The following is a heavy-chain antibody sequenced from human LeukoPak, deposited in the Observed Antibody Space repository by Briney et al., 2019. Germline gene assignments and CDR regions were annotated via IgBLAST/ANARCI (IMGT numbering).Heavy chain of an antibody. CDR1: GFTFSDYY. CDR2: ISSSSSYT. V-gene: IGHV3-11*06. J-gene: IGHJ4*02. D-gene: IGHD3-22*01. Sequence: GGSLRLSCAASGFTFSDYYMSWIRQAPGKGLEWVSYISSSSSYTNYADSVKGRFTISRDNAKNSLYLQMNGLRAEDTAVYYCARVGYDSSGYYFDYWAREPWSPSPQ. CDR3: ARVGYDSSGYYFDY.